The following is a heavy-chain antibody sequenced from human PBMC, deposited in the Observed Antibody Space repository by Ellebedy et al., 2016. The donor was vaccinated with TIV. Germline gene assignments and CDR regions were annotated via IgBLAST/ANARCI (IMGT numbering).Heavy chain of an antibody. V-gene: IGHV5-51*01. CDR2: IYPGDSDT. CDR3: ARRMGRGVKGKFPLDV. J-gene: IGHJ6*02. Sequence: GESLKISCEGSGYMFSTYWIAWVRQMPGKGLECMGIIYPGDSDTTYSPSFRGPVTMSVDKSINTCYLQWNRLKASDTAMYYCARRMGRGVKGKFPLDVWGQGTTVIVSS. D-gene: IGHD3-10*01. CDR1: GYMFSTYW.